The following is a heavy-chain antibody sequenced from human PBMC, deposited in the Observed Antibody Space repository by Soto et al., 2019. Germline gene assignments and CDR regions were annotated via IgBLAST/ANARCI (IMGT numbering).Heavy chain of an antibody. J-gene: IGHJ4*02. CDR3: AHSYCTSTVCYSFDF. CDR2: IYWDDDK. V-gene: IGHV2-5*02. Sequence: SGPTLVNPTQTLTLTCTFSGFSLSTSGVGVGWIRQPPGKAVEWLALIYWDDDKRYNASPKNRLSITRDTSKNEVVLTVTNMDPVDSATYYCAHSYCTSTVCYSFDFSGQGTLVTGSS. D-gene: IGHD2-8*01. CDR1: GFSLSTSGVG.